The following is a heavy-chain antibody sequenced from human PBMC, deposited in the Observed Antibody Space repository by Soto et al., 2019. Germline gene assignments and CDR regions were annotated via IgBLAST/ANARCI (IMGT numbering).Heavy chain of an antibody. CDR3: AKDYRGPSISPGDDGYFDY. D-gene: IGHD1-26*01. J-gene: IGHJ4*02. CDR2: TYYRSKWYS. Sequence: PSQTLSLTCAISGDSVSSNSAAWNWIRQSPARGLEWLGRTYYRSKWYSYYAPSVKSRITIKPDTSKNQFSLQLNSVTPEDSAVYYCAKDYRGPSISPGDDGYFDYWGQGTLVTVSS. CDR1: GDSVSSNSAA. V-gene: IGHV6-1*01.